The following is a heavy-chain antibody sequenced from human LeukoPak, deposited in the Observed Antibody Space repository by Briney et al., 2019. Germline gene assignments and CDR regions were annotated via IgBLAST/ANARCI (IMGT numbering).Heavy chain of an antibody. Sequence: SETLSLTCTVSGGSISSYYWNWIRQPPGKGLEWIDYIYYSGSTNYNPSLKSRVTISVDTSKNQFSLRLSSVTAADTAVYYCARHAIDIIVRVDYWGQGTLVTVS. D-gene: IGHD2-15*01. CDR3: ARHAIDIIVRVDY. J-gene: IGHJ4*02. CDR1: GGSISSYY. CDR2: IYYSGST. V-gene: IGHV4-59*08.